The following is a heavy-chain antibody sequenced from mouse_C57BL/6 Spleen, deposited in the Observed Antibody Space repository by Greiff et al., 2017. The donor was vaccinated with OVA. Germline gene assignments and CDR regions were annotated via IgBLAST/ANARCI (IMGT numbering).Heavy chain of an antibody. CDR2: INPSSGYT. CDR1: GYTFTSYW. CDR3: ANYGYDPWFAY. D-gene: IGHD2-2*01. Sequence: VQVVESGAELAKPGASVKLSCKASGYTFTSYWMHWVKQRPGQGLEWIGYINPSSGYTKYNQKFKDKATLTADKSSSTAYMQLSSLTYEDSAVYYCANYGYDPWFAYWGQGTLVTVSA. J-gene: IGHJ3*01. V-gene: IGHV1-7*01.